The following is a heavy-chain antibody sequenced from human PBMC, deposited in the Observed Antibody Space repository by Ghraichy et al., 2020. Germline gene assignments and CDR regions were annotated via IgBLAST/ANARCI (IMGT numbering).Heavy chain of an antibody. CDR3: ARALPYGLAAPYYFDY. CDR1: GGSISSGGYY. D-gene: IGHD2-21*01. Sequence: SETLSLTCTVSGGSISSGGYYWSWIRQHPGKGLEWIGYIYYSGSTYYNPSLKSRVTISVDTSKNQFSLKLSSVTAADTAVYYCARALPYGLAAPYYFDYWGQGTLVTVSS. J-gene: IGHJ4*02. V-gene: IGHV4-31*03. CDR2: IYYSGST.